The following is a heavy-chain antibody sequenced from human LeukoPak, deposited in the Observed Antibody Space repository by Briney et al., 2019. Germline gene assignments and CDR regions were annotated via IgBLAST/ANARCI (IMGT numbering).Heavy chain of an antibody. D-gene: IGHD3-9*01. J-gene: IGHJ4*02. Sequence: SETLSLTCTVSGGSISSSSYYWGWIRQPPGKGLEWIGSIYYSGSTYYNPSFKSRVTISVDTSKNQFSLKLSSVTAADTAVYYCARVVEYYDILTGPILDWGQGTLVTVSS. CDR1: GGSISSSSYY. V-gene: IGHV4-39*07. CDR3: ARVVEYYDILTGPILD. CDR2: IYYSGST.